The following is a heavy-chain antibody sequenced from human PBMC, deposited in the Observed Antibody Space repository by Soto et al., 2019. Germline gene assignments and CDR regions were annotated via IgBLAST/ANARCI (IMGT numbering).Heavy chain of an antibody. CDR3: GREPVCGGGSCYHFNY. D-gene: IGHD2-15*01. J-gene: IGHJ4*02. CDR2: INHSGST. V-gene: IGHV4-34*01. Sequence: PSETLSLTCAVYGGSFSGYYWSWIRQPPGKGLEWIGEINHSGSTNYNPSLKSRVTISVDTSKNQFSLKLSSVTAADTAVYYCGREPVCGGGSCYHFNYGGREPLFTVSS. CDR1: GGSFSGYY.